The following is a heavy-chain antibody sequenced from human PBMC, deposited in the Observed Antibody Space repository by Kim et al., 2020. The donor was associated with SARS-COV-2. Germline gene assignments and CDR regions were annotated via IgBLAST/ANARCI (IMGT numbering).Heavy chain of an antibody. CDR2: ISYDGSNK. Sequence: GGSLRLSCAASGFTFSSYAMHWVRQAPGKGLEWVAVISYDGSNKYYADSVKGRFTISRDNSKNTLYLQMNSLRAEDTAVYYCARGGRFFGYSYGYDAFDIWGQGTMVTVSS. J-gene: IGHJ3*02. V-gene: IGHV3-30-3*01. CDR3: ARGGRFFGYSYGYDAFDI. D-gene: IGHD5-18*01. CDR1: GFTFSSYA.